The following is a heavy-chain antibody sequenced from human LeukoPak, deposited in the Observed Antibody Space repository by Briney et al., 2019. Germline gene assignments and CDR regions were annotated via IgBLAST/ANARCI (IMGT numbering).Heavy chain of an antibody. V-gene: IGHV1-2*02. D-gene: IGHD6-6*01. CDR3: ARGLGSIAARYYYYYMDV. J-gene: IGHJ6*03. CDR2: INPNSGGT. Sequence: GASVKVSCKASGYTFTGYYMHWVRQAPGQGLEWMGWINPNSGGTNYAQKFQGRVTMTRDTSISTAYMELSRLRSDDTAVYYCARGLGSIAARYYYYYMDVWGKGTTVTVSS. CDR1: GYTFTGYY.